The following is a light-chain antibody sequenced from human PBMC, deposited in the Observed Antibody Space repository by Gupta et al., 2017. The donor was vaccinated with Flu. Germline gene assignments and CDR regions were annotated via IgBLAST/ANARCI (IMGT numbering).Light chain of an antibody. V-gene: IGKV3-20*01. J-gene: IGKJ4*01. CDR2: GAS. CDR1: QSVSSSY. Sequence: EIVLTQSPGTLSLSPGERATLSCRPSQSVSSSYLAWYQQKPGQAPRLLIYGASSRATGIPDRFSGSGSGTEFTLTISRLEPEDFAVYYCQQDGSSPITFGGGTKVEIK. CDR3: QQDGSSPIT.